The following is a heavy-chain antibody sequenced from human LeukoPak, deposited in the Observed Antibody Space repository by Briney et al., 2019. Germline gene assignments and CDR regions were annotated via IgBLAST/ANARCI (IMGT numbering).Heavy chain of an antibody. D-gene: IGHD2-2*01. V-gene: IGHV3-30*03. Sequence: GGSLRLSCAASGFTFSSYGMHWVRQAPGKGLEWVAVISYDGSNKYYADSVKGRFTISRDNAKNSLYLQMNSLRAEDTAVYYCARDPPSRREVVPAGNWFDPWGQGTLVTVSS. CDR1: GFTFSSYG. J-gene: IGHJ5*02. CDR2: ISYDGSNK. CDR3: ARDPPSRREVVPAGNWFDP.